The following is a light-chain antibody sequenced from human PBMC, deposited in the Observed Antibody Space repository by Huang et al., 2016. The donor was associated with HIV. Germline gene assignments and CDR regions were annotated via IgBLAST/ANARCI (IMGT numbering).Light chain of an antibody. V-gene: IGKV3-15*01. Sequence: EIVMTQSPVTLSVSPGERATLSCRASPSVSSNLAWYQQKPGQAPRLLIYGASTRATGVPARFRGSGSGTEFTLTISSLQSEDFALYYCQQYNNWPPITFGQGTRLEIK. CDR1: PSVSSN. J-gene: IGKJ5*01. CDR2: GAS. CDR3: QQYNNWPPIT.